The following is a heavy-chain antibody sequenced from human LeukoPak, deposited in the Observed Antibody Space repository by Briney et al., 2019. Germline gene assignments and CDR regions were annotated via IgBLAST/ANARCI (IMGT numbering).Heavy chain of an antibody. CDR2: IYYSGST. Sequence: SETLSHTCTVSGGSISSSSYYWSWIRQPPGKGLEWIGYIYYSGSTSYNPSLKSRATISVDTSKNQFSLKLSSVTAADTAVYYCARNHVYYYDSSGYYAMDVWGQGTTVTVSS. CDR1: GGSISSSSYY. V-gene: IGHV4-61*01. D-gene: IGHD3-22*01. J-gene: IGHJ6*02. CDR3: ARNHVYYYDSSGYYAMDV.